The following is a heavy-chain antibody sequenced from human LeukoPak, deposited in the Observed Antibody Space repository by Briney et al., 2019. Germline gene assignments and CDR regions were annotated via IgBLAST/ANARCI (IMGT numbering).Heavy chain of an antibody. CDR1: GGSISSYY. CDR3: ARHVSEGGYCSGGSCYSGDHDYYYGMDV. CDR2: IYYSGST. Sequence: SETLSLTCTVSGGSISSYYWSWIRQPPGKGLEWIGYIYYSGSTNYNPSLKSRVTISVETSKNQFSLKLSSVTAADTAVYYCARHVSEGGYCSGGSCYSGDHDYYYGMDVWGQGTTVTVSS. V-gene: IGHV4-59*01. J-gene: IGHJ6*02. D-gene: IGHD2-15*01.